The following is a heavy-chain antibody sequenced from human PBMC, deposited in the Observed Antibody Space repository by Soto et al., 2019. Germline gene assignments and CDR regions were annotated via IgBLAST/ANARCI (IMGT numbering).Heavy chain of an antibody. Sequence: EVHLVESGGDLVQPGGSLRLTCAASGFTFSDYNMNWVRQAPGKGQEWISFISGSGDTIYYADSVKSRFTISRYNAKTSLSLHMKNLRDEDTAVYYCAREGYDSSGYYEHFDFWGQGSLVTVSS. CDR2: ISGSGDTI. D-gene: IGHD3-22*01. CDR3: AREGYDSSGYYEHFDF. V-gene: IGHV3-48*02. J-gene: IGHJ4*02. CDR1: GFTFSDYN.